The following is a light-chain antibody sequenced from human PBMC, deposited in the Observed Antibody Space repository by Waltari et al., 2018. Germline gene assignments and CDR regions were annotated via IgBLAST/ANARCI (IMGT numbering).Light chain of an antibody. CDR1: ESIASN. CDR3: QQYNDWPPIYT. Sequence: EIVVTQSPATLSVSPGEGATLSCRASESIASNLAWYQQKPGQAPRLLIYDAPTRATGVPARFSGSGSGAEFTLTISSLQSEDFAVYFCQQYNDWPPIYTFGQGTKLEIK. J-gene: IGKJ2*01. CDR2: DAP. V-gene: IGKV3-15*01.